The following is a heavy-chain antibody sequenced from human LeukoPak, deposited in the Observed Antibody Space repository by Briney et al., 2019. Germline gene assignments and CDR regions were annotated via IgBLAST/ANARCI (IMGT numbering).Heavy chain of an antibody. J-gene: IGHJ4*02. CDR2: INPSGGST. Sequence: GASVKVSCKXSGYTFTSYYMHWVRQAPGQGLEWMGIINPSGGSTSYAQKFQGRVTMTRDTSTSTVYMELSSLRSEDTAVYYCARGDYYDSSGYLQFDYWGQGTLVTVSS. V-gene: IGHV1-46*01. D-gene: IGHD3-22*01. CDR3: ARGDYYDSSGYLQFDY. CDR1: GYTFTSYY.